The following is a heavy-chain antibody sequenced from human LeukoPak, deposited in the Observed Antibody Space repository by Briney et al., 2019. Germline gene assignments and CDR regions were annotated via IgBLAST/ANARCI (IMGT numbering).Heavy chain of an antibody. CDR2: ISSSSSTI. J-gene: IGHJ4*02. CDR3: ARVKGSGSYHYYFDY. V-gene: IGHV3-48*02. CDR1: GFTFSSYS. D-gene: IGHD3-10*01. Sequence: PGGSLRLSCAASGFTFSSYSMNWVRQAPGTGLEWVSYISSSSSTIYYADSVKGRFTISRDNAKNSLYLQMNSLRDEDTAVYYCARVKGSGSYHYYFDYWGQGTLVTVSS.